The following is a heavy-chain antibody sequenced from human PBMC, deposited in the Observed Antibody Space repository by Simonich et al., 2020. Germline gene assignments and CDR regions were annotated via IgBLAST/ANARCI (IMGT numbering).Heavy chain of an antibody. CDR3: ARQLNDFDI. Sequence: EVQLVQSGAEVKKPGESLKISCTGSGYSFTSYWFGWVRQMPGKGLEWMGTIDPGDSDTRYSTSFQDQVTISADKYISTAYLQWSSLKASDTAMYYCARQLNDFDIWGQGTMVTVSS. D-gene: IGHD1-1*01. CDR2: IDPGDSDT. V-gene: IGHV5-51*01. CDR1: GYSFTSYW. J-gene: IGHJ3*02.